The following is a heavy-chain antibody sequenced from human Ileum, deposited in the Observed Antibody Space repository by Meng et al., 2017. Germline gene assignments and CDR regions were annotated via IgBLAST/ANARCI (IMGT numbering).Heavy chain of an antibody. J-gene: IGHJ4*03. D-gene: IGHD3-3*02. Sequence: QLQESGPGLLKPSETRSRSCTVSGGSISSGEYCWGWIRQPPGKGLEWIGSVYFTGYTYYSPSLMSRVTISVETSKNQFSLRLTSVTAADTGLYLCARHGHFTPDKYYFDSWGQGTLVTVSS. CDR1: GGSISSGEYC. CDR2: VYFTGYT. CDR3: ARHGHFTPDKYYFDS. V-gene: IGHV4-39*01.